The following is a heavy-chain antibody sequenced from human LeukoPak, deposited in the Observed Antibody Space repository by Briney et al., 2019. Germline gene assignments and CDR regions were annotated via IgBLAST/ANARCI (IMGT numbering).Heavy chain of an antibody. Sequence: PGGSLRLSCAASGFTVSSNYMSWVRQAPGKGLEWVSVIYSGGSTYYADSVKGRFTISRDNSKNTLYPQMNSLRAEDTAVYYCARVFSGTFDYWGQGTLVTVSS. D-gene: IGHD1-1*01. CDR3: ARVFSGTFDY. V-gene: IGHV3-66*02. CDR1: GFTVSSNY. CDR2: IYSGGST. J-gene: IGHJ4*02.